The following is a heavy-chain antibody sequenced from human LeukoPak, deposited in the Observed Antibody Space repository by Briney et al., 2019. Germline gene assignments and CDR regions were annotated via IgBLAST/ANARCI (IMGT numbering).Heavy chain of an antibody. V-gene: IGHV4-34*01. CDR3: TRGRRDLLRLGELIRNWFDP. J-gene: IGHJ5*02. CDR2: INHSGST. CDR1: GGSFSGYY. D-gene: IGHD3-16*01. Sequence: ESSETLSLTRAVYGGSFSGYYWSWIRQPPGKGLEWIGEINHSGSTNYNPSLKSRVTISVDTSKNQFSLKLSSVTAADTAVYYCTRGRRDLLRLGELIRNWFDPWGQGTLVTVSS.